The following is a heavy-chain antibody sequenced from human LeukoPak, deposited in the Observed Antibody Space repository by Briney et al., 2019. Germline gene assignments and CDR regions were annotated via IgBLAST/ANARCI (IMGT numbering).Heavy chain of an antibody. CDR2: ISNDGKTT. Sequence: PGGSLRLSCAASGFTFSSYAMFWVRQVPGKGLVSVSRISNDGKTTLYADSVKGRFTISRDNAKNTVYLQMSSLRAEDTAVHFCAAGGRSGYWGQGTLVTVSS. J-gene: IGHJ4*02. V-gene: IGHV3-74*01. CDR1: GFTFSSYA. CDR3: AAGGRSGY. D-gene: IGHD2-15*01.